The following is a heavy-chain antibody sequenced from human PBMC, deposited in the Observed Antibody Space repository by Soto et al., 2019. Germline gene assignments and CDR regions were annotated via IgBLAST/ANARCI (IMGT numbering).Heavy chain of an antibody. Sequence: SETLSLTCDVSGGSITTSVLWTRVRQFPVRGFAWIGEIAHDGHTNYNPSLSGRVTMSVDLSNSQFSLNVASVNAADTAVYFCAGGRDYDYWGQATLVTVS. CDR1: GGSITTSVL. CDR2: IAHDGHT. J-gene: IGHJ4*02. D-gene: IGHD1-26*01. CDR3: AGGRDYDY. V-gene: IGHV4-4*02.